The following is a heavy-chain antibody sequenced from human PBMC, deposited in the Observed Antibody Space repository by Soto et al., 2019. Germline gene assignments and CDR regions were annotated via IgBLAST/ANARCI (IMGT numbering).Heavy chain of an antibody. Sequence: QVQLVQSGAEVKKPGSSVKVSCKASGGTFSSYAISWVRQAPGQGLEWMGGIIPIFGTANYAQKFQGRVTITADEATSTAYMELSSLRSEDTAVHYCARDRRGTMVRGVMGDWFDPWGQGTLVTVSS. J-gene: IGHJ5*02. CDR2: IIPIFGTA. D-gene: IGHD3-10*01. V-gene: IGHV1-69*01. CDR1: GGTFSSYA. CDR3: ARDRRGTMVRGVMGDWFDP.